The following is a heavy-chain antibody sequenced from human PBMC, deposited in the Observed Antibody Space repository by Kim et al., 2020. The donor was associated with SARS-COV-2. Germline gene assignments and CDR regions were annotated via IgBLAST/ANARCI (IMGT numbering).Heavy chain of an antibody. V-gene: IGHV4-59*13. D-gene: IGHD1-26*01. CDR3: ARAPFSGSYYVDY. Sequence: SETLSLTCTVSGGSISSYYWSWIRQPPGKGLEWIGYIYYSGSTNYNPSLKSRVTISVDTSKNQFSLKLSSVTAADTAVYYCARAPFSGSYYVDYWGQGTLVTVSS. CDR2: IYYSGST. CDR1: GGSISSYY. J-gene: IGHJ4*02.